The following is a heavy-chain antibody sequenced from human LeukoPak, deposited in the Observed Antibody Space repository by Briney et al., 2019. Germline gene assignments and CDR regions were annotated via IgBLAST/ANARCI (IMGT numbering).Heavy chain of an antibody. CDR2: IYYSGST. Sequence: PSETLSLTCTVSGGSISSYYWSWIRQPPGKGLEWIGYIYYSGSTNYNPSLKSRVTISVDTSKNQFSLKLSSVTAADTAVYYCARASAGYCSGGSCYPGYYYYYMDVWGKGTTVTISS. CDR1: GGSISSYY. D-gene: IGHD2-15*01. V-gene: IGHV4-59*01. J-gene: IGHJ6*03. CDR3: ARASAGYCSGGSCYPGYYYYYMDV.